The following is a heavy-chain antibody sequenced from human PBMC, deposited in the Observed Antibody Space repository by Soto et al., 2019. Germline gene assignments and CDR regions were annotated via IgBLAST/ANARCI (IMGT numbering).Heavy chain of an antibody. CDR3: AKNYFFDS. CDR1: GFTFSSYA. J-gene: IGHJ4*02. CDR2: IGGSSDA. Sequence: EVQLLESGGGLVQPGESLRLSCAASGFTFSSYAMSWARQAPGKGLEWVSSIGGSSDAYYADSVTGRFTISRDNSRNTLYLQMNSLRAEDTAVYYCAKNYFFDSWGQGTLVTVSS. V-gene: IGHV3-23*01.